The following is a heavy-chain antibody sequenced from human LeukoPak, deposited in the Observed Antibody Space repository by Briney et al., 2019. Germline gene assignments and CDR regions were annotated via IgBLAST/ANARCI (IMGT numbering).Heavy chain of an antibody. CDR2: IWYDGSNK. V-gene: IGHV3-33*01. D-gene: IGHD4-17*01. Sequence: PGRSLRLSCAASGFTFSSYGMHWVRQAPGKGLEWVAAIWYDGSNKYYADSVKGRFTISRDNSKNTLYLQMNSLRAEDTAVYYCARAPDYGDYYNWFDPWGQGTLVTVSS. J-gene: IGHJ5*02. CDR1: GFTFSSYG. CDR3: ARAPDYGDYYNWFDP.